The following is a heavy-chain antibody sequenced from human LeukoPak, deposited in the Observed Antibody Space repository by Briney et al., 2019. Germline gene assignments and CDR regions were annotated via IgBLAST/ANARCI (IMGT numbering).Heavy chain of an antibody. V-gene: IGHV4-59*08. J-gene: IGHJ3*02. Sequence: PSETPSLTCTVSGVSITSYYWSWVRQPPGRGLEWIGYIYYTGSTNYNPSLKSRVTISVDTSKSQFSLKLSSVTAADTAVYYCARPQHDALDIWGQGTMVTVSS. CDR2: IYYTGST. CDR3: ARPQHDALDI. CDR1: GVSITSYY. D-gene: IGHD1-1*01.